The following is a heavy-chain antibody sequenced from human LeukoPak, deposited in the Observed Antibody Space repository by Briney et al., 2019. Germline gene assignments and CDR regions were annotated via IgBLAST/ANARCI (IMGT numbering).Heavy chain of an antibody. J-gene: IGHJ4*02. D-gene: IGHD3-3*01. V-gene: IGHV7-4-1*02. CDR2: INTNTGNP. CDR1: GYTFTSYA. CDR3: ARKWYYDFWSGLYYFDY. Sequence: ASVKVSCKASGYTFTSYAMNWVRQAPGQGIEWMGWINTNTGNPTYAQGCTGGFVFSLDTSVSTAYLQISSLKAEDTAVYYCARKWYYDFWSGLYYFDYWGQGTLVTVSS.